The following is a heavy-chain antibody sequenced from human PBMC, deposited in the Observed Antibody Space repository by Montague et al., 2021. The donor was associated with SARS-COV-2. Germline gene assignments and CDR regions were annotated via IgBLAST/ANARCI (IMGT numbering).Heavy chain of an antibody. Sequence: SETLSLTCTVSGGSISSSYWSWIRQPPGKGLEWIGNIYYSGSTKYSPSLRSRVTISVDTSKNHFSLKLRSVTAADTAVYYCARAQSSCLISYCVNYFDFWGLGALVTVSS. CDR2: IYYSGST. CDR1: GGSISSSY. D-gene: IGHD2-2*01. CDR3: ARAQSSCLISYCVNYFDF. J-gene: IGHJ4*02. V-gene: IGHV4-59*01.